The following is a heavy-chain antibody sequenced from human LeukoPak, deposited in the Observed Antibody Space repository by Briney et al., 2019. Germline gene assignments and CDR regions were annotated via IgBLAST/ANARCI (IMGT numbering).Heavy chain of an antibody. J-gene: IGHJ4*02. Sequence: PGGSLRLSCAASGFTFSSYAMSWVRQAPGKGLEWVSAISGSGGSTYYADSVKGRFTISRDNSKNTLYLQMNSLRAGDTAVYYCARGRYGSGSYYYFDYWGQGTLVTVSS. CDR1: GFTFSSYA. CDR2: ISGSGGST. V-gene: IGHV3-23*01. CDR3: ARGRYGSGSYYYFDY. D-gene: IGHD3-10*01.